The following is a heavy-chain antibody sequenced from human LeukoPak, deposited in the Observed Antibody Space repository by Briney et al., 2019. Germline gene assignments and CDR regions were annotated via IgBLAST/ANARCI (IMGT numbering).Heavy chain of an antibody. CDR3: ARGSLEYYYDASGPGY. CDR1: GYTFTSYY. Sequence: ASVKVSCKASGYTFTSYYIHWVRQAPGQGLEWMGWINPNSGGTNYAQKFQGRVTMTRDTSISTAYMELSRLTSDDTAVYYCARGSLEYYYDASGPGYWGQGTLVTVSS. CDR2: INPNSGGT. V-gene: IGHV1-2*02. D-gene: IGHD3-22*01. J-gene: IGHJ4*02.